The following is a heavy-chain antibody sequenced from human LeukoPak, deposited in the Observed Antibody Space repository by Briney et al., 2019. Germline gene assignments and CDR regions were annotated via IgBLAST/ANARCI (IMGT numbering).Heavy chain of an antibody. CDR3: AIGYFEEQQPY. J-gene: IGHJ4*02. CDR2: ISSSGTTI. V-gene: IGHV3-48*03. CDR1: GFTFSSYE. Sequence: PGGSLRLSCAASGFTFSSYEMNWVRQAPGKGLEWVSYISSSGTTIYYADSVKGRFTISRDNAKNSLYLQMNSLRAEDTAVYYCAIGYFEEQQPYWGQGTLVTVSS. D-gene: IGHD6-13*01.